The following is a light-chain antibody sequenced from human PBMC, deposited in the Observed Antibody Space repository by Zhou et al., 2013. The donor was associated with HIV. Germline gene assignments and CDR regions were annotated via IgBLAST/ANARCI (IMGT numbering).Light chain of an antibody. CDR1: QTISAY. CDR3: QQYNSYPRT. CDR2: AAS. V-gene: IGKV1-39*01. J-gene: IGKJ3*01. Sequence: DIQMTQSPSSLSASVGDRVTITCRASQTISAYLHWYQQRPGKAPKLLIYAASSLHSGVPSRFSGSGSGTDFTLTISSLQPEDFATYYCQQYNSYPRTFGPGTKVDIK.